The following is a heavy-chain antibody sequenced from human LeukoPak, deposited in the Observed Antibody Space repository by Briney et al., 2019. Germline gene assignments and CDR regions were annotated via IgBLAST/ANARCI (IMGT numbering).Heavy chain of an antibody. V-gene: IGHV1-18*01. Sequence: ASVKVSCKASGYTFTTYGISWVRQAPGQGLEWMGRISAYNGNTKYAETLQGRVTMTTDTSTNTAYMELRSLRSDDTAVYYCARGESPDYDILTGYYLIRHAFDIWGQGTMVTVSS. D-gene: IGHD3-9*01. CDR1: GYTFTTYG. CDR2: ISAYNGNT. J-gene: IGHJ3*02. CDR3: ARGESPDYDILTGYYLIRHAFDI.